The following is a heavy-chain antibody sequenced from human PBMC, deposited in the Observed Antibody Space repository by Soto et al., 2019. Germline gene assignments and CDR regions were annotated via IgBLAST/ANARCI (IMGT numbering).Heavy chain of an antibody. CDR2: ISAYNGNT. V-gene: IGHV1-18*01. CDR1: GYTFTRYG. J-gene: IGHJ6*03. Sequence: GASVKVSCKASGYTFTRYGISWVRQAPGQGLEWMRWISAYNGNTNYARKLQGRVTMTTDTSTSTAYMELRSLRSDDTAVYYCARDIAAAGTHYYYYYMDVWGKGTTVTVS. D-gene: IGHD6-13*01. CDR3: ARDIAAAGTHYYYYYMDV.